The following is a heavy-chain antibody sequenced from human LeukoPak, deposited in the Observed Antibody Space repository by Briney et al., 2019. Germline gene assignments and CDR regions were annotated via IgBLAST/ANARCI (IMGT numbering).Heavy chain of an antibody. V-gene: IGHV3-21*04. J-gene: IGHJ4*02. D-gene: IGHD7-27*01. CDR2: ISSSSNYI. CDR3: AARNGGPYYFDY. Sequence: PGGSLRLSCAASRLTFSSYSMNWVRQAPGKGLEWVSSISSSSNYIYYADTVKGRFTISRDNSKNTLYLQMNSLRAEDTAVYHCAARNGGPYYFDYWGQGTLVTVSS. CDR1: RLTFSSYS.